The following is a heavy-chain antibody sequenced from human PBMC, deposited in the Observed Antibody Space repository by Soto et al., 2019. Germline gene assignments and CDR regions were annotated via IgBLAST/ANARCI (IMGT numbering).Heavy chain of an antibody. J-gene: IGHJ6*02. CDR3: ARMSSGLDV. V-gene: IGHV1-3*01. CDR1: GYIFTIYT. D-gene: IGHD6-25*01. CDR2: INGGNGVT. Sequence: DSVEVSCHASGYIFTIYTMHWVRQAPGQRLEWLGWINGGNGVTKYSQNFQGRVTITRDTSATTTYMELSSLRSEDTAIYFCARMSSGLDVWGQGTTVTVSS.